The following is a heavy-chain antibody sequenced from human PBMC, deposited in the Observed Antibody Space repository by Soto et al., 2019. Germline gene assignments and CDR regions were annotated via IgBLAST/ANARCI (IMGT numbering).Heavy chain of an antibody. CDR3: ARGTTTGAGGFGELLEYFQH. CDR1: GFTFSSYA. V-gene: IGHV3-30*04. CDR2: ISYDGSNK. Sequence: GGSLRLSCAASGFTFSSYAMHWVRQAPGKGLEWVAVISYDGSNKYYADSVKGRFTISRDNSKNTLYLQMNSLRAEDTAVYYCARGTTTGAGGFGELLEYFQHWGQGTLVTVSS. J-gene: IGHJ1*01. D-gene: IGHD3-10*01.